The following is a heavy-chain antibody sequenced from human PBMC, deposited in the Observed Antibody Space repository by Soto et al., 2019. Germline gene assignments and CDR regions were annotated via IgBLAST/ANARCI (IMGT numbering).Heavy chain of an antibody. CDR3: ARDGVTVAFPEIIDAFDI. Sequence: QVQLVQSGAEVKKPGASVKVSCKASGYTFTSYGISWVRQAPGQGLEWMGWISAYNGNTNYAQKLQGRVTMTTVTSTSTAYMELRSLRSDDTAVYYCARDGVTVAFPEIIDAFDIWGQGTMVTVSS. V-gene: IGHV1-18*01. CDR2: ISAYNGNT. D-gene: IGHD2-15*01. J-gene: IGHJ3*02. CDR1: GYTFTSYG.